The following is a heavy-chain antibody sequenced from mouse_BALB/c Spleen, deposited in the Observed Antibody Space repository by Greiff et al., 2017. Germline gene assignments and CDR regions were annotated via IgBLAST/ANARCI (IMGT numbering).Heavy chain of an antibody. J-gene: IGHJ3*01. Sequence: QVHVKQSGAELAKPGASVKMSCKASGYTFTSYWMHWVKQRPGQGLEWIGYINPSTGYTEYNQKFKDKATLTADKSSSTAYMQLSSLTSEDSAVYYCARSEGAYGNYLAWFAYWGQGTLVTVSA. CDR3: ARSEGAYGNYLAWFAY. D-gene: IGHD2-1*01. V-gene: IGHV1-7*01. CDR2: INPSTGYT. CDR1: GYTFTSYW.